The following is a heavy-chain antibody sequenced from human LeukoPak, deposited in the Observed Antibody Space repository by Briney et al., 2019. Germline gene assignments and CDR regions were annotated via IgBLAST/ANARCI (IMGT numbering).Heavy chain of an antibody. J-gene: IGHJ4*02. CDR1: GFTFSSSV. D-gene: IGHD3-22*01. CDR3: ARGVTSGHYPNYYFDY. Sequence: VGSLRLSCGASGFTFSSSVMSWVRQAPGKGLEWVSVITNSGGSTYYADSVKGRCPISRDNSKNTLYLQMNSLRSDDTAVYYCARGVTSGHYPNYYFDYWGQGTLVTVSS. V-gene: IGHV3-23*01. CDR2: ITNSGGST.